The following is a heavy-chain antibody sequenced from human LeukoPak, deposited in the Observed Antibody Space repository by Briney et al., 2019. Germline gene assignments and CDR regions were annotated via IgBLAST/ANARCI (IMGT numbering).Heavy chain of an antibody. CDR1: GITSSDNF. CDR2: ISESDGTT. CDR3: ASAVAAPDQDPPFDY. Sequence: PGGSLRLSCAASGITSSDNFMSWIRQAPGKGLEWISYISESDGTTYYADTVKGRFTISRDSAKKSVYLYMNSLRAEDTAVYYCASAVAAPDQDPPFDYWGQGTLVTVSS. J-gene: IGHJ4*02. V-gene: IGHV3-11*01. D-gene: IGHD6-25*01.